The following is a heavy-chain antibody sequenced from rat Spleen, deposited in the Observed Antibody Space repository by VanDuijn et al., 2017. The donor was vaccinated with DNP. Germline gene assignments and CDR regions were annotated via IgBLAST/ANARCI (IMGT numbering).Heavy chain of an antibody. CDR1: GFTVNNNW. D-gene: IGHD1-2*01. Sequence: EVQLVESGGDLVQPGRSLKLSCVVSGFTVNNNWMTWIRQVVGKGLEWAASISSSGGRTYYPDSVKGRFTISRDNAESTLYLQMNSLKSEDMATYYCARWSSAHWYFDFWGPGTMVTVSS. V-gene: IGHV5-31*01. J-gene: IGHJ1*01. CDR2: ISSSGGRT. CDR3: ARWSSAHWYFDF.